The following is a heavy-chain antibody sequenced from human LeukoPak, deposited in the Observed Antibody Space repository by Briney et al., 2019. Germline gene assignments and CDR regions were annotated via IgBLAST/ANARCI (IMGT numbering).Heavy chain of an antibody. CDR2: ISYDGSNK. CDR3: ARDQYSSGWYGAFDI. CDR1: GFTFSSYA. J-gene: IGHJ3*02. Sequence: GRSLRLSCAASGFTFSSYAMHWVRQAPGKGLEWVAVISYDGSNKYYADSVKGRFTISRDNSKNTLYLQMNSLRAEDTAVYYCARDQYSSGWYGAFDIWGQGKMFTVSS. V-gene: IGHV3-30*04. D-gene: IGHD6-19*01.